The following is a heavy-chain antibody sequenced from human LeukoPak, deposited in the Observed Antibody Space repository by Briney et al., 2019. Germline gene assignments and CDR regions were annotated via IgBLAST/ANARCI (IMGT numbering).Heavy chain of an antibody. J-gene: IGHJ4*02. CDR3: ARESAPRYYGDFDY. CDR1: GFTFSSYG. V-gene: IGHV3-33*01. D-gene: IGHD4-17*01. Sequence: GGSLRLSCAASGFTFSSYGMHWVRQAPGKGLEWVAVIWYDGSDNYYADSVKDRFTISRDDSKNTVYLQMDSLRAEDTAVYYCARESAPRYYGDFDYWGQGTLVTVSS. CDR2: IWYDGSDN.